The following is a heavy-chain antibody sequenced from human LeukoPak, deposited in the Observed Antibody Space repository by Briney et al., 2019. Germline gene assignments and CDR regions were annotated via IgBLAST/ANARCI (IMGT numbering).Heavy chain of an antibody. CDR3: ARTGSIGYSSSWYYFDY. CDR2: IKSDGSST. Sequence: GGSLRLSCAASGFTFSSYWMHWVRQAPGKGLVWVSRIKSDGSSTSYADSVKGRLTISRDNAKNTLYLQMNSLRAEDTAVYYCARTGSIGYSSSWYYFDYWGQGTLVTVSS. D-gene: IGHD6-13*01. J-gene: IGHJ4*02. CDR1: GFTFSSYW. V-gene: IGHV3-74*01.